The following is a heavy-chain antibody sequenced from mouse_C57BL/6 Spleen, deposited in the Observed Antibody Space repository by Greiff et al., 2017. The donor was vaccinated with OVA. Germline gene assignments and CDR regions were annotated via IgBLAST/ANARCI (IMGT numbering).Heavy chain of an antibody. CDR1: GYTFTDYE. Sequence: VKLQQSGAELVRPGASVTLSCTASGYTFTDYEMHWVKQTPVHGLEWIGAIDPETGGTAYNQKFKGKAILTADKSSSTAYMELRSLTSEDSAVYYCTGNWAWFAYWGQGTLVTVSA. CDR2: IDPETGGT. CDR3: TGNWAWFAY. J-gene: IGHJ3*01. D-gene: IGHD4-1*01. V-gene: IGHV1-15*01.